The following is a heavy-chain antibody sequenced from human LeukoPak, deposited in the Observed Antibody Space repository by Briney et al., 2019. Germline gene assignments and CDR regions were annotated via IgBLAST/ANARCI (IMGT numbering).Heavy chain of an antibody. Sequence: SQTLSLTCTVSGGSMSSSSYYWSWIRQPAGKGLEWIGRIYTSGSTTYNPSLKSRVTISLDTSKNRFSLKLSSVTAADTAVYYCARVFCSGGNCYHFDYWGQGTLVTVSS. CDR2: IYTSGST. CDR1: GGSMSSSSYY. J-gene: IGHJ4*02. V-gene: IGHV4-61*02. D-gene: IGHD2-15*01. CDR3: ARVFCSGGNCYHFDY.